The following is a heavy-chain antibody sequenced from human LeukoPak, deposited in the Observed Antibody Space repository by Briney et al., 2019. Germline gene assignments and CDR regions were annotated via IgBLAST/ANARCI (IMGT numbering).Heavy chain of an antibody. CDR3: ARHPSYMSGWPLDY. V-gene: IGHV5-51*01. J-gene: IGHJ4*02. Sequence: ESLKISCKGSGYSSTSSWIGWVRQMPGKGLDWMGIIYLGDSETRYSPSSQGQVTISADKSINTAYLQWSSLKASDTAMYYCARHPSYMSGWPLDYWGQGTLVIVSS. CDR2: IYLGDSET. CDR1: GYSSTSSW. D-gene: IGHD6-19*01.